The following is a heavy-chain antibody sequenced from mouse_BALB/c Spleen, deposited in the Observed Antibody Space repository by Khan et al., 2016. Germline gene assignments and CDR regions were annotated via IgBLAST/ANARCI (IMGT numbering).Heavy chain of an antibody. CDR2: ISYSGST. CDR3: ARTARIKY. J-gene: IGHJ2*01. D-gene: IGHD1-2*01. Sequence: EVQLQESGPGLVKPSQSLSLTCTVTGYSITSGYGWNWLRQFPGNKLEWMGYISYSGSTNYNPSPKSRISITRATTKNQFFLQLNSVTTEDTATYYCARTARIKYWGQGTTLTVSS. V-gene: IGHV3-2*02. CDR1: GYSITSGYG.